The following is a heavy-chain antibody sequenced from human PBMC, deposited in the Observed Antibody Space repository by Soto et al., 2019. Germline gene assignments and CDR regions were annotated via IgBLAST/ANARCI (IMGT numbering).Heavy chain of an antibody. Sequence: LSLTCTVSGGSISSGGYYWSWIRQHPGKGLEWIGYIYYSGSTYYNPSLKSRVTISVDTSKNQFSLKLSSVTAADTAVYYCARDKLLVGAKSLSYYYYGMDVWGQGTTVTVSS. J-gene: IGHJ6*02. CDR3: ARDKLLVGAKSLSYYYYGMDV. CDR2: IYYSGST. CDR1: GGSISSGGYY. D-gene: IGHD1-26*01. V-gene: IGHV4-31*03.